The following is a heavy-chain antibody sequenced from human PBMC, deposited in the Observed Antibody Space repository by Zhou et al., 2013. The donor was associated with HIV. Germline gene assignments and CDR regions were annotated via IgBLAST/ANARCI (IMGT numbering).Heavy chain of an antibody. CDR3: ARVKGTKLDXWAYGPLDY. CDR2: ILPILGTP. V-gene: IGHV1-69*05. CDR1: GGTFSKSV. J-gene: IGHJ4*02. D-gene: IGHD4-17*01. Sequence: QVHLVQSGAEVKRPGSSVTVSCKASGGTFSKSVIQWLRQAPGQGPEWMGGILPILGTPNYAQKFQGRVTITTDKSTMTDYMELSSLRFVRRRVYYCARVKGTKLDXWAYGPLDYVGQ.